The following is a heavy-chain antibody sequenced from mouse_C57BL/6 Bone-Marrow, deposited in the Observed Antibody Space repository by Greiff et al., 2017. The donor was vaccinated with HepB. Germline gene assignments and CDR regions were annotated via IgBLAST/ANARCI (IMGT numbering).Heavy chain of an antibody. CDR3: ARWHSHYFDY. J-gene: IGHJ2*01. CDR1: GYTFTSYW. Sequence: QVQLQRPGAGLVKPGASVKMSSKASGYTFTSYWITWVKQRPVQGLGWIGDIYPGSGSTNYNEKFKSKATLTVDTSSSTAYMQLSSLTSEDSAVYYCARWHSHYFDYWGQGTTLTVSS. CDR2: IYPGSGST. D-gene: IGHD3-1*01. V-gene: IGHV1-55*01.